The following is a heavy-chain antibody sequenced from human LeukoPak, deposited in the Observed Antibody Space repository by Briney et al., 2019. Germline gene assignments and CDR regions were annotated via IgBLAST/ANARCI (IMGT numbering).Heavy chain of an antibody. CDR2: ISWNSGSI. CDR1: GFTFDDYA. CDR3: AKVRSYSSGWYILDY. J-gene: IGHJ4*02. D-gene: IGHD6-19*01. Sequence: GGSLRLSCAASGFTFDDYAMHWVRQAPGKGLEWVSGISWNSGSIGYADSVKGRFTISRDNAKNSLYLQMNSLRAEDTALYYCAKVRSYSSGWYILDYWGQGTLVTVSS. V-gene: IGHV3-9*01.